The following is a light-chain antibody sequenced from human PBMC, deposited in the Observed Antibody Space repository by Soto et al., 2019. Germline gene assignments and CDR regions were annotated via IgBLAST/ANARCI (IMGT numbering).Light chain of an antibody. CDR2: KAS. V-gene: IGKV1-5*03. J-gene: IGKJ4*01. CDR1: QSISSW. Sequence: DIQMTQSPSTLSASVGDRVTITCRASQSISSWLAWYQQKPGKAPNLLIYKASSLESGVPSRFSGSGSGTDFTLTISSLQPDDFATYYCQQYNSSPLTFSGGTKVEIK. CDR3: QQYNSSPLT.